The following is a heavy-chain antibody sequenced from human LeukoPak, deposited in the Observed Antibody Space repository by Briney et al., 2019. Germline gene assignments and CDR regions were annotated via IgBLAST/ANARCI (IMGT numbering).Heavy chain of an antibody. Sequence: SETLSLTCTVSGYSISSGYSWSWIRQPPGKGLEWIGYIYHSGSTYYNPSLKSRVTISVDRSKNQFSLKLSSVTAADTAVYYCARARDYGGNGWYFDLWGRGTLVTVSS. J-gene: IGHJ2*01. D-gene: IGHD4-23*01. CDR3: ARARDYGGNGWYFDL. CDR1: GYSISSGYS. CDR2: IYHSGST. V-gene: IGHV4-30-2*01.